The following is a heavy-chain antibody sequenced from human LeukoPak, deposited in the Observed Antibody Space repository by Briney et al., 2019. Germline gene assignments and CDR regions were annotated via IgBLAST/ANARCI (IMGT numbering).Heavy chain of an antibody. Sequence: PGGSLRLSCAACGFTFSSYAMSGVRQAPGKGLEWVSAIRGSGGSTYCADSVKGRFAVSRDNSKNTLYLQMNRLRAEDTAVYYCAKVLTKSQLLPNWFDPWGQGTLVTVSS. V-gene: IGHV3-23*01. J-gene: IGHJ5*02. D-gene: IGHD2-2*01. CDR2: IRGSGGST. CDR3: AKVLTKSQLLPNWFDP. CDR1: GFTFSSYA.